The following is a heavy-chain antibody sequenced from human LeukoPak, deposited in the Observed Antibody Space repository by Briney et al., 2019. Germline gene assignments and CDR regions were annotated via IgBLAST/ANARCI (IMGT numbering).Heavy chain of an antibody. CDR1: GFTFSSYP. CDR2: IRGSGGST. CDR3: AKDGWELSPFDY. Sequence: TGGSLRLSCAASGFTFSSYPMSWARQAPGKGLEWVSAIRGSGGSTYYADSVKGRFTISRDNSKNTLYLQMNSLRAEDTAVYYCAKDGWELSPFDYWGQGTLVTVSS. J-gene: IGHJ4*02. D-gene: IGHD1-26*01. V-gene: IGHV3-23*01.